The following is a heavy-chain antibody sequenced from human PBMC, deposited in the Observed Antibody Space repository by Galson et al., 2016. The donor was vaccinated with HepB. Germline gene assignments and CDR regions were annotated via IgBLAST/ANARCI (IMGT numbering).Heavy chain of an antibody. D-gene: IGHD2-21*02. Sequence: TLSLTCAVSGGSINSGGYSWNWIRQPAGKGLEWIGYIYNTGSTYYNPSLKSRVTISIDRSKNQFSLKLSSVTAADTAVYYCATGGYYSDGVDYWGQGTRVTISS. CDR3: ATGGYYSDGVDY. V-gene: IGHV4-30-2*01. CDR1: GGSINSGGYS. CDR2: IYNTGST. J-gene: IGHJ4*02.